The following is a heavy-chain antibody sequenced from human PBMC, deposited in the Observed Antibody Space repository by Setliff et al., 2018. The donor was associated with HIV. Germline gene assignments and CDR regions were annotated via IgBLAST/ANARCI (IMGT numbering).Heavy chain of an antibody. Sequence: ASVKVSCKASRYFFTAYHIHWVRQAPGQGLEWMGWINPNTGGTQHAQKFQGRVTVTRDTPITTAYLELKRLRSDDTAVYFCARDNRTGYSSGWPLDYWGQGTLVTVSS. CDR1: RYFFTAYH. CDR2: INPNTGGT. J-gene: IGHJ4*02. V-gene: IGHV1-2*02. CDR3: ARDNRTGYSSGWPLDY. D-gene: IGHD6-19*01.